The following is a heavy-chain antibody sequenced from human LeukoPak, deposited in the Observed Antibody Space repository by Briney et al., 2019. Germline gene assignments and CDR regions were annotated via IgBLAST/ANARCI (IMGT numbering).Heavy chain of an antibody. CDR2: IYYNGHT. CDR3: ARTYGDYQGYMDV. D-gene: IGHD4-17*01. V-gene: IGHV4-59*01. Sequence: ASETLSLTCTVSGGSISSYYWSWIRQPPGKGLEWVGYIYYNGHTNYSPSLESRTTMSIDPSRNQFSLKVRSVTAADTAVYYCARTYGDYQGYMDVWGKGTTVTVSS. CDR1: GGSISSYY. J-gene: IGHJ6*03.